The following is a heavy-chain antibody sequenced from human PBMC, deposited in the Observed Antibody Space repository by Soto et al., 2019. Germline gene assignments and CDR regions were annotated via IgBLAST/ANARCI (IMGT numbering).Heavy chain of an antibody. CDR2: LSGSGGRT. CDR1: GFTFSSYA. J-gene: IGHJ2*01. V-gene: IGHV3-23*01. D-gene: IGHD2-15*01. CDR3: AKGVVVVAATGWYFDL. Sequence: EVQLLESGGGLVQPGGSLRLSCAASGFTFSSYAMSWVRQAPGKGLEWVSALSGSGGRTYNEDSVKGRFTISRDNSKNTLYLQMNSLRAEDTAVYYCAKGVVVVAATGWYFDLWGRGTLVTVSS.